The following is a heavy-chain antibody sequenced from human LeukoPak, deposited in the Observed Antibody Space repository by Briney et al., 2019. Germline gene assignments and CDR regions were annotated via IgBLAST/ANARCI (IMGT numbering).Heavy chain of an antibody. D-gene: IGHD3-10*01. CDR1: GFTFSSYA. J-gene: IGHJ4*02. CDR2: ISGSGGST. V-gene: IGHV3-23*01. CDR3: AKGVRGPSYGPGY. Sequence: GGSLRLSCAASGFTFSSYAMSWVRQAPGKGLEWVSAISGSGGSTYCADSVKGRFTISRDNSKNTLYLQMNSLRAEDTAVYYCAKGVRGPSYGPGYWGQGTLVTVSS.